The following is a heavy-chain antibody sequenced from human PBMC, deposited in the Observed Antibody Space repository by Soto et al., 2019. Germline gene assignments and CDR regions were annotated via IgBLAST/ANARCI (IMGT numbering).Heavy chain of an antibody. J-gene: IGHJ4*02. CDR3: ARGNSGSDPRDFFDC. D-gene: IGHD5-12*01. CDR1: GFTFSSYS. CDR2: TSGSSSAR. V-gene: IGHV3-48*02. Sequence: VQLVESGGDLVQPGGSLRLSCAVSGFTFSSYSMNWVRQAPGKGLEWVSYTSGSSSARYYADSVKGRFTISRDNTKNSLYLQMNSLRDEDTAVYYCARGNSGSDPRDFFDCWGQGTLVTVSS.